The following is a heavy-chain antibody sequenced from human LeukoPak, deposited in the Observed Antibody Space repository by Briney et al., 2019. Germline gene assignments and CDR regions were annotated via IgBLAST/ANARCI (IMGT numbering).Heavy chain of an antibody. V-gene: IGHV5-51*01. CDR3: ARGPVDTALVSDY. J-gene: IGHJ4*02. D-gene: IGHD5-18*01. Sequence: GESLKIPCKGSGYSFVSYWIGWVRQMPGKGLAWMGIIYPGDSDTRYSPSFQGQVTISVDKSITTAYLQWSSLRASDTAVYYCARGPVDTALVSDYWGQGTLVTVSS. CDR1: GYSFVSYW. CDR2: IYPGDSDT.